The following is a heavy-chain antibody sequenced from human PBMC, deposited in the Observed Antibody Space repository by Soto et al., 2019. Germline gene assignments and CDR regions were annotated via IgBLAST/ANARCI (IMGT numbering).Heavy chain of an antibody. Sequence: ELQLLESGGGSIQRGGSLRLSCAASGFTFTNYAMSWVRQAPGRGLEWVSAISGRGGTTNYADSVKGRFTISRDNSKNTLFLQLDSLRAEDTAVYYCAKEVQEWLPGYYFDYWGQGVLVAVSS. CDR3: AKEVQEWLPGYYFDY. CDR1: GFTFTNYA. D-gene: IGHD5-12*01. V-gene: IGHV3-23*01. J-gene: IGHJ4*02. CDR2: ISGRGGTT.